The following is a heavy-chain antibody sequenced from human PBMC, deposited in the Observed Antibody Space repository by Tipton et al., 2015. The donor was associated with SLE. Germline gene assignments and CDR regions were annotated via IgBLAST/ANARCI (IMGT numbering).Heavy chain of an antibody. V-gene: IGHV3-66*02. CDR2: IYSGGTT. CDR3: ASGLLSLPFLFDY. D-gene: IGHD3-3*01. Sequence: SLRLSCAGAGFTVSRNYMSWVRQAPGKGLEWVSTIYSGGTTLYADSVEGRLTTSRDNSKSTLYLQIHSLRPDDTALYYCASGLLSLPFLFDYWGQGTLVPVSS. J-gene: IGHJ4*02. CDR1: GFTVSRNY.